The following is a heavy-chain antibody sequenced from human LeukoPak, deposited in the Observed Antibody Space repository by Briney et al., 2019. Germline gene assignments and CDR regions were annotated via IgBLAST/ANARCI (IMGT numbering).Heavy chain of an antibody. CDR2: IYTSGST. D-gene: IGHD4-23*01. J-gene: IGHJ4*02. CDR3: ARSRYGGNYFDY. V-gene: IGHV4-61*02. CDR1: GGSISSGGYY. Sequence: SETLSLTCAVSGGSISSGGYYWSWIRQPAGKGLEWIGRIYTSGSTNYNPSLKSRVTMSVDTSKNQFSLKLSSVTAADTAVYYCARSRYGGNYFDYWGQGTLVTVSS.